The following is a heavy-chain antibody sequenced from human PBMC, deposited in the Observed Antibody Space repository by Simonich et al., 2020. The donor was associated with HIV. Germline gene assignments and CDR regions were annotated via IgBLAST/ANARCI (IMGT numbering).Heavy chain of an antibody. V-gene: IGHV3-33*08. J-gene: IGHJ4*02. CDR3: ARGKGLQLWSFDY. CDR1: GFTFSSSG. D-gene: IGHD5-18*01. CDR2: RWYDGSNK. Sequence: QVQLVESGGGVVQPGRSLRLSCAASGFTFSSSGMHWVRQAPGKGWKGVEVRWYDGSNKYYADSVKSRFTISRDNSKNTLYLQMNSLRAEDTAIYYCARGKGLQLWSFDYWGQGTLVTVSS.